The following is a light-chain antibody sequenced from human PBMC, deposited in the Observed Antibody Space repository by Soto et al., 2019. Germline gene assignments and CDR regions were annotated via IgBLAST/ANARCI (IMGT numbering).Light chain of an antibody. CDR1: QSVSSR. J-gene: IGKJ1*01. CDR2: DAS. V-gene: IGKV1-5*01. CDR3: QQYHSYSET. Sequence: DIPMTQSPSTLSASVGDRVTITCRASQSVSSRLAWYQQKPGKAPKLLIYDASSLQSGVPSRFSGSGSGTDFTLTISSLQPDDFATYYCQQYHSYSETFGHGTKVEIK.